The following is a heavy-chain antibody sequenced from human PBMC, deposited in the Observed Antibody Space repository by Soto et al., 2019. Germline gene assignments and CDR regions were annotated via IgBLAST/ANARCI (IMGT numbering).Heavy chain of an antibody. V-gene: IGHV4-39*01. J-gene: IGHJ5*02. CDR2: IYYSGST. Sequence: QLQLQESGPGLVKPSETLSLTCTVSGGSISSSSYYWGWIRQPPGKGLEWIGSIYYSGSTYYNPSLKSRVTLSVDTSKNRCSLKLSSVTAADTAVYYCASPKIAFYNWFDPWGQGTLVTVSS. D-gene: IGHD3-3*02. CDR3: ASPKIAFYNWFDP. CDR1: GGSISSSSYY.